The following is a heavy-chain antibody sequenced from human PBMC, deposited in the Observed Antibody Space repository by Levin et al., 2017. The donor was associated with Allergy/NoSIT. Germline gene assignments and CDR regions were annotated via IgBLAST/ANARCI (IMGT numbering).Heavy chain of an antibody. V-gene: IGHV1-2*02. Sequence: EASVKVSCKASGYTFIGYSMHWVRQAPGQGLEWVGWINPNSGDTKYAQKFQGRVTMTRDTSISTAYMELRRLRSDDTAVYYCARDLGDSGYNFWWFDSWGQGTLVTVSS. CDR2: INPNSGDT. CDR3: ARDLGDSGYNFWWFDS. CDR1: GYTFIGYS. J-gene: IGHJ5*01. D-gene: IGHD3-3*01.